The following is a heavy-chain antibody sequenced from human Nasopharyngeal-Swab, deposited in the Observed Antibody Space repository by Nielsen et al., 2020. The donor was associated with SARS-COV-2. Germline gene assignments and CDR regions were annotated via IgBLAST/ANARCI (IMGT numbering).Heavy chain of an antibody. CDR2: IRSKTYAGAP. CDR3: ARSVGSFYGQGAFDI. D-gene: IGHD1-26*01. J-gene: IGHJ3*02. Sequence: GGSLRLSCRTSGFTFGDYAMSWFRQAPGKGLEWVGFIRSKTYAGAPEYAASVKGRFTISRDGAESIAYLQMNSLETEDTGVYYCARSVGSFYGQGAFDIWGQGTMVTVSS. CDR1: GFTFGDYA. V-gene: IGHV3-49*01.